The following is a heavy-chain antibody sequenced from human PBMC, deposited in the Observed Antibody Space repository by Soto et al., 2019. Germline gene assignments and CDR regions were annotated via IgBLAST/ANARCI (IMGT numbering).Heavy chain of an antibody. Sequence: GGSLTLSCAASGFTFSNYWMHWVRQTPGKGLVCVSRISPDGSSTNYADPVKGRFTTSRDNAKNTLYLQMNSLRAEDTAVYYCVRASVDYDYWGQGTLVTVSS. CDR1: GFTFSNYW. CDR2: ISPDGSST. CDR3: VRASVDYDY. D-gene: IGHD4-17*01. J-gene: IGHJ4*02. V-gene: IGHV3-74*01.